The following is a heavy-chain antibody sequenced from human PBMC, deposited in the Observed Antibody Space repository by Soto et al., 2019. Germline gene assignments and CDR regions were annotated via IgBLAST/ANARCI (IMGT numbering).Heavy chain of an antibody. V-gene: IGHV3-30*04. CDR2: ISYDGTNK. CDR1: GFTFSSYA. Sequence: QVQMVESGGGVVQPGRSLRLSCAASGFTFSSYAMHWVRQAPGKGLEWVAVISYDGTNKYYADSVKGRFTISRDKSKNTLYLQMNSLRAEDTAIYYCARRHGDYHYYYGKDVWGQGTTVTVSS. D-gene: IGHD4-17*01. CDR3: ARRHGDYHYYYGKDV. J-gene: IGHJ6*02.